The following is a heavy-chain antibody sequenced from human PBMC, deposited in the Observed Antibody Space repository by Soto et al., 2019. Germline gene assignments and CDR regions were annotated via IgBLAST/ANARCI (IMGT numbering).Heavy chain of an antibody. CDR2: IYWDDDK. CDR3: AHIPAPFEHDAFDI. V-gene: IGHV2-5*02. CDR1: GFSLSTSGVG. Sequence: QITLKESGPTLVKPTQTLTLTCTFSGFSLSTSGVGVGWVRQPPGKALEWLALIYWDDDKRYSPSLKCSITITRDTSKHQVVLTMTHVDPVDTGTYYCAHIPAPFEHDAFDIWGQGTMVPVSS. D-gene: IGHD3-9*01. J-gene: IGHJ3*02.